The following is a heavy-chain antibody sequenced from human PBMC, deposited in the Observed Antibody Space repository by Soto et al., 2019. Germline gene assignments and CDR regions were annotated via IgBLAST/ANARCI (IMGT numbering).Heavy chain of an antibody. CDR1: GVSLSTSGVG. CDR3: AHRRDRVAGFGG. J-gene: IGHJ4*02. CDR2: IYWDDVK. D-gene: IGHD5-12*01. V-gene: IGHV2-5*02. Sequence: QITLKESGPTLVKPTQTLTLTCTFSGVSLSTSGVGVGWIRQPPGKALEGLALIYWDDVKRYSPSLKSRLTITKDTSKNQVVLTVTNLDPVDTATYYCAHRRDRVAGFGGWGQGTLVTVSS.